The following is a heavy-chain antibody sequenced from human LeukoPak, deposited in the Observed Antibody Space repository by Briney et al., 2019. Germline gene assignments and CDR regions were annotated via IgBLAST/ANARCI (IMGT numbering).Heavy chain of an antibody. V-gene: IGHV3-23*01. CDR3: ANNYDRTKRRAFDI. CDR1: GFTFSSYV. Sequence: GRSLRLSCAASGFTFSSYVMSWVRQAPGKGLEWVSVISGSGGSTYYADSVKGRFTISRDNSKNTLYLQMNSLRAEDTAVYYCANNYDRTKRRAFDIWGQGTMVTVSS. D-gene: IGHD1-14*01. J-gene: IGHJ3*02. CDR2: ISGSGGST.